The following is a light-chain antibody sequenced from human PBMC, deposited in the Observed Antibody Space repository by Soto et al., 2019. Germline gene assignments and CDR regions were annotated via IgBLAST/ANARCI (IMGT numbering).Light chain of an antibody. J-gene: IGKJ3*01. CDR1: QSVDTY. CDR3: QQRSNWPGT. Sequence: EIVLTQSPATLSLSPGERAILSCRASQSVDTYLAWYQQKPGQAPRLLIYDASNRATGIPARFGGSGSGTDFTLTINSLEPEDFAVYYCQQRSNWPGTFGPGTKVDIK. V-gene: IGKV3-11*01. CDR2: DAS.